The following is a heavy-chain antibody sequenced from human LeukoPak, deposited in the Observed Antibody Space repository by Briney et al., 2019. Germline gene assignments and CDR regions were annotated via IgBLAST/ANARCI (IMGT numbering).Heavy chain of an antibody. CDR2: ISAHDGNT. D-gene: IGHD2-21*02. CDR3: ARAWIMVTSHLDF. J-gene: IGHJ4*02. Sequence: ASVKVSCKASGYTFTNHGITWVRQAPGQGLEWMGWISAHDGNTNYAQKLQGRVTMTTDTSTSIAYMELRSLRSDDAAMYYCARAWIMVTSHLDFWGQGTLVTVSS. CDR1: GYTFTNHG. V-gene: IGHV1-18*01.